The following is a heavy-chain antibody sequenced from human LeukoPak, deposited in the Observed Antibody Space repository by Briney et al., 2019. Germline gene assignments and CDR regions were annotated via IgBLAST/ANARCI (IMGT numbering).Heavy chain of an antibody. CDR1: GFTVSSNY. Sequence: PGGSLRLSCAASGFTVSSNYMSWVRQAPGKGLEWVSVIYSGGSTYYADSVKGRFTISRDNSKNTLYLQMNSLRAEDTAVYYCAIVRGIAAAGNWFDPWGQGTLVTVSS. CDR3: AIVRGIAAAGNWFDP. D-gene: IGHD6-13*01. J-gene: IGHJ5*02. V-gene: IGHV3-66*01. CDR2: IYSGGST.